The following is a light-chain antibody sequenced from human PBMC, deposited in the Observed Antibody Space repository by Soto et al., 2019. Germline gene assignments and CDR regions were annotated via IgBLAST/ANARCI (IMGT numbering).Light chain of an antibody. J-gene: IGKJ2*01. CDR2: DAS. CDR3: QQFNNWPFT. V-gene: IGKV1-5*01. CDR1: QSISSW. Sequence: DIQMTQSPSTLSASVGDRVTITCRASQSISSWLAWYQQKPGKAPKLLIYDASSLESGVPSRFSGSGSGTEFTLTISSLQSEDFGVYYCQQFNNWPFTFGQGTKLEI.